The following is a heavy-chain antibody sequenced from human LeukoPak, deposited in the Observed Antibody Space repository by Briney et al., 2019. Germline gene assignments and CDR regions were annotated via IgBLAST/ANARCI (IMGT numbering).Heavy chain of an antibody. V-gene: IGHV4-39*01. CDR1: GGSISSSSYY. Sequence: PSETLSLTCTVSGGSISSSSYYWGWIRQPPGKGLEWIGSIYHSGSTYYNPSLKSRVTISVDTSKNQFSLKLSSVTAADTAVYYCASPPARITIFGVVTPEHYYCYMDVWGKGTTVTVSS. CDR3: ASPPARITIFGVVTPEHYYCYMDV. J-gene: IGHJ6*03. CDR2: IYHSGST. D-gene: IGHD3-3*01.